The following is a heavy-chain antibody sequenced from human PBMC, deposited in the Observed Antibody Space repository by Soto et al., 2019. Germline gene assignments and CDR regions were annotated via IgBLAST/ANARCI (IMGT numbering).Heavy chain of an antibody. CDR3: AREVQVHTPAFVY. CDR2: ISPMVGAA. CDR1: GGTFNTYA. Sequence: QVQLVQSGAEMKKPGSSVTFSCQSSGGTFNTYAMNWVRQAPGQGPEWMGDISPMVGAANYAPKFQGRVTITADESTGTSYMQLSSLTSEDTALYFCAREVQVHTPAFVYWGQGTLVTVSS. D-gene: IGHD3-10*01. V-gene: IGHV1-69*19. J-gene: IGHJ4*02.